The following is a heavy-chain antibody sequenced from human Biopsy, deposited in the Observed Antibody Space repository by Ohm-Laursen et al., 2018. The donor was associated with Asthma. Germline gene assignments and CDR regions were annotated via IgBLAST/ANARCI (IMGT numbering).Heavy chain of an antibody. CDR2: ISVYNGNT. J-gene: IGHJ6*02. CDR1: GYTFNSAG. D-gene: IGHD3-10*01. CDR3: ARAVDYSHYYGIDV. Sequence: SSVKVSRKTSGYTFNSAGITWVRQAPGQGLEWMGWISVYNGNTKVAQKLQDRVTMITDTSTSTAYMELRSLRSEDTAVYFCARAVDYSHYYGIDVWGQGSTVTVS. V-gene: IGHV1-18*01.